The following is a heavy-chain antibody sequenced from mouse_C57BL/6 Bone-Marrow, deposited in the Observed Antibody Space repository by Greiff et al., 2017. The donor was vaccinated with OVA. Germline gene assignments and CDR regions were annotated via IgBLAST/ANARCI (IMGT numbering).Heavy chain of an antibody. CDR2: IYPGDGDT. Sequence: VKLVESGPELVKPGASVKISCKASGYAFSSSWMNWVKQRPGKGLEWIGRIYPGDGDTNYNGKFKGKATLTADKSSSTAYMQLSSLTSEDSAVYFCARPRPDWYFDVWGTGTTVTVSS. J-gene: IGHJ1*03. V-gene: IGHV1-82*01. CDR1: GYAFSSSW. CDR3: ARPRPDWYFDV.